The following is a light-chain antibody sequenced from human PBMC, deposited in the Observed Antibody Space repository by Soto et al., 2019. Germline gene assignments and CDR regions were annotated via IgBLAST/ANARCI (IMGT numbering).Light chain of an antibody. CDR1: SSDVGAYEH. CDR3: SSYSTTNILV. J-gene: IGLJ1*01. V-gene: IGLV2-14*03. Sequence: QSALTQPASVSGSPVQSVTISCTGASSDVGAYEHVSWYQQHPGRAPKLILYDVNNRPSGVSNHSSGSKSGNTASLVISGLQANDEADYYCSSYSTTNILVFGSGTKVTVL. CDR2: DVN.